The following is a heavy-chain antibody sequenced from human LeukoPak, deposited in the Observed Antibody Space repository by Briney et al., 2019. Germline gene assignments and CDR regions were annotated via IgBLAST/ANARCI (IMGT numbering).Heavy chain of an antibody. CDR3: AKDAGGYYYYYMGV. CDR2: ISWNSNTI. V-gene: IGHV3-9*01. J-gene: IGHJ6*03. D-gene: IGHD1-26*01. CDR1: GFIFDDYA. Sequence: AGGSLRLSCAASGFIFDDYAMHWVREAPGKGLEWVSGISWNSNTIGYADSVKGRFTISRDNAKNSLYLQMNSLRPEDTASYYCAKDAGGYYYYYMGVWGKGTTVTISS.